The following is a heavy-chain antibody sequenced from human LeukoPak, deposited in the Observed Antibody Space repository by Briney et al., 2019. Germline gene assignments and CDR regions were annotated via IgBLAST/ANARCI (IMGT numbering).Heavy chain of an antibody. CDR3: AGALTGTAFDI. Sequence: HPGRSLRLSCAASGFTLSSYAMHWVRQAPGKGLEWVAVISYDGSNKYYADSVKGRFTISRDNSKNTLYLQMNSLRAEDTAVYYCAGALTGTAFDIWGQGTMVTVSS. J-gene: IGHJ3*02. D-gene: IGHD1-20*01. CDR2: ISYDGSNK. CDR1: GFTLSSYA. V-gene: IGHV3-30*14.